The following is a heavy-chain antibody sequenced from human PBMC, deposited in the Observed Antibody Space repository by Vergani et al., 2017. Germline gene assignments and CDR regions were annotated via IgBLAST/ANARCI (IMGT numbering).Heavy chain of an antibody. CDR2: INTDGSTT. J-gene: IGHJ4*02. V-gene: IGHV3-74*01. D-gene: IGHD3-10*01. Sequence: EVHLVESGGGLVQPGGSLRLSCAASGFTFSNYWMHWVRQAPGKGLVWVSRINTDGSTTTYADSVKGRFTISRDNAKNTLYLQMNSLRAEDSAVYHCTRESYTGSGSYAYWGQGALVTVSS. CDR3: TRESYTGSGSYAY. CDR1: GFTFSNYW.